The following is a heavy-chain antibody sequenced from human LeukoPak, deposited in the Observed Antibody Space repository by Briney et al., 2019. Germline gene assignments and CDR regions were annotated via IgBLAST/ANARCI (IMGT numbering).Heavy chain of an antibody. CDR3: ARDMGGGWFDP. CDR1: GGSISSSY. CDR2: ISTSGTT. D-gene: IGHD1-26*01. Sequence: SSETLSLTCSISGGSISSSYWNWIRQPAGKGLEWIGRISTSGTTNYSPSLKGRLTMSIDTSKKQFSLNLRSVTAADTAMYYCARDMGGGWFDPWGRGALVTVSS. V-gene: IGHV4-4*07. J-gene: IGHJ5*02.